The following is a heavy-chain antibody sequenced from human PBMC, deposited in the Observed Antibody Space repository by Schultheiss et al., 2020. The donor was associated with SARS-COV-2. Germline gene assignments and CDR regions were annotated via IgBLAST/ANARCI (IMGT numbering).Heavy chain of an antibody. Sequence: SETLSLTCTVSGGSISSGDNWGWIRQPAGKGLEWIGLYAGGTTNYNPSLKSRVTISVDTSKNQFSLKLSSVTAADTAVYYCARDGGVAHPWGQGTLVTVSS. CDR3: ARDGGVAHP. J-gene: IGHJ5*02. V-gene: IGHV4-61*02. CDR1: GGSISSGDN. D-gene: IGHD2-8*02. CDR2: YAGGTT.